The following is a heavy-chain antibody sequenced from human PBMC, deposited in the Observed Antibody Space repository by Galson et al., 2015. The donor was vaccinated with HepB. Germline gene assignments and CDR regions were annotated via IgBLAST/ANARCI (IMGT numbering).Heavy chain of an antibody. V-gene: IGHV3-23*03. CDR2: IYGGGVTESGGGT. J-gene: IGHJ6*02. Sequence: SLRLSCAASGFTVSKNYMTWVRQSPGKGLEWVAVIYGGGVTESGGGTSYTESVRGRFIISRDNSKNQLYLQMNSLRPEDTAVYYCATTHLRYKSYYYYYGMDVWGQGTTVIVSS. CDR1: GFTVSKNY. D-gene: IGHD1-14*01. CDR3: ATTHLRYKSYYYYYGMDV.